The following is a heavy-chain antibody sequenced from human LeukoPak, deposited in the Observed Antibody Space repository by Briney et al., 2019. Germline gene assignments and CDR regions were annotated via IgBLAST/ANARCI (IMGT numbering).Heavy chain of an antibody. J-gene: IGHJ6*02. CDR2: IYPGDSDT. Sequence: GESLKISCKGSGYSFTSYWIGWVRQMPGRGLECMGIIYPGDSDTIYSPSFQGQVTISADKSISTAYLQWRSLKASDTAMYYCARRGQGYGMDVWGQGTTVTVSS. CDR3: ARRGQGYGMDV. V-gene: IGHV5-51*01. CDR1: GYSFTSYW.